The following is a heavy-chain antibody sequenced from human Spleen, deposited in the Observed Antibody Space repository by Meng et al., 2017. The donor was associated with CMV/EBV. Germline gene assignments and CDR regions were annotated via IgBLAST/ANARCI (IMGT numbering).Heavy chain of an antibody. Sequence: SETLSLTCAVSGGSFSGYYWIWVRQTPGKGLEWIGEIVHGGSTNYNPSLKSRVTISVDTSKNQFSLKLSSVTAADTAVYYCARGGRYYDFWSGYPSHFDYWGQGTLVTVSS. CDR1: GGSFSGYY. V-gene: IGHV4-34*01. CDR2: IVHGGST. D-gene: IGHD3-3*01. CDR3: ARGGRYYDFWSGYPSHFDY. J-gene: IGHJ4*02.